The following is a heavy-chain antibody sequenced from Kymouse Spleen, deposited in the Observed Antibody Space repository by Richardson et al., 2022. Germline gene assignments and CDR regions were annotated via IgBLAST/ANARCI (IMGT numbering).Heavy chain of an antibody. J-gene: IGHJ6*02. CDR3: ARGGIAVAADYYYYGMDV. CDR2: IWYDGSNK. Sequence: QVQLVESGGGVVQPGRSLRLSCAASGFTFSSYGMHWVRQAPGKGLEWVAVIWYDGSNKYYADSVKGRFTISRDNSKNTLYLQMNSLRAEDTAVYYCARGGIAVAADYYYYGMDVWGQGTTVTVSS. V-gene: IGHV3-33*01. D-gene: IGHD6-19*01. CDR1: GFTFSSYG.